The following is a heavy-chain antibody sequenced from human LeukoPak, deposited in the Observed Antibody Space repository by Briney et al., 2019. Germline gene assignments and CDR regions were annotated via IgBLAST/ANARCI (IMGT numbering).Heavy chain of an antibody. V-gene: IGHV4-34*01. Sequence: SETLSLTCAVYGGSFSGYYWSWIRQPPGKGLEWIGDINHSGSTNYNPSLKSRVTISVDTSKNQFSLKLSSVTAADTAVYYCARARRYSRIQGPFDPWGQGTLVTVSS. D-gene: IGHD1-1*01. CDR1: GGSFSGYY. CDR2: INHSGST. J-gene: IGHJ5*02. CDR3: ARARRYSRIQGPFDP.